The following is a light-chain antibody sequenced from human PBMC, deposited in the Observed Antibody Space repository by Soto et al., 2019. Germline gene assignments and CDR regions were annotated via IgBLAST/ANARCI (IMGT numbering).Light chain of an antibody. V-gene: IGKV3-15*01. CDR3: QQYADWPLT. J-gene: IGKJ4*01. CDR2: KTS. Sequence: IVMTQSPATVSVSPGESASLSCRASRTIGTNLGWYQQKPGQAPRLLISKTSTRVTGVPARFSGSGSGTEFTLTITSLQSEDIAVYYCQQYADWPLTFGGGTKLDIK. CDR1: RTIGTN.